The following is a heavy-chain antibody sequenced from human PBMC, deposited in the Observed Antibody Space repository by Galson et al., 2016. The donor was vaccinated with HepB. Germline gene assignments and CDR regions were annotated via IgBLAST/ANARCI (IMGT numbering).Heavy chain of an antibody. V-gene: IGHV3-48*02. CDR2: ISGISSSM. CDR1: GFTFSDCS. J-gene: IGHJ4*02. D-gene: IGHD1-14*01. CDR3: ARGMHTTSFTLHY. Sequence: SLRLSCAASGFTFSDCSMNWIRQAPGKGLEWVSYISGISSSMYYADSVKGRFTISRDNAKNSLYLQMNSLRDEDTAVYYCARGMHTTSFTLHYWGQGTLLTVSS.